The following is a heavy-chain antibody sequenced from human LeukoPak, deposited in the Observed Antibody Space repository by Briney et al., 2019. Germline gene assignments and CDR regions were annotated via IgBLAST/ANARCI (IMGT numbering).Heavy chain of an antibody. D-gene: IGHD3-16*02. CDR1: GFTFSSYS. CDR3: AREGIIDPRYPDAFDI. Sequence: GGSLRLSCAASGFTFSSYSMNWVRQAPGKGLEWVSSISSSSSYIYYADSVKGRFTISRDNAKNSLYLQMNSLRAEDTAVYYCAREGIIDPRYPDAFDIWGQGTMVTVSS. V-gene: IGHV3-21*01. CDR2: ISSSSSYI. J-gene: IGHJ3*02.